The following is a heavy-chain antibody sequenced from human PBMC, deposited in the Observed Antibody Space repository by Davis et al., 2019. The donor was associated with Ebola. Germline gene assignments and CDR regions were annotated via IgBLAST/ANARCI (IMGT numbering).Heavy chain of an antibody. Sequence: ASVKVSCKASGYTFTGYYMHWVRQAPGQGLEWMGWINPNSGGTNYAQKFQGWVTMTRDTSISTAYMELSSLRSEDTAVYYCARAELLWFRSYGMDVWGQGTTVTVSS. CDR1: GYTFTGYY. V-gene: IGHV1-2*04. CDR2: INPNSGGT. J-gene: IGHJ6*02. D-gene: IGHD3-10*01. CDR3: ARAELLWFRSYGMDV.